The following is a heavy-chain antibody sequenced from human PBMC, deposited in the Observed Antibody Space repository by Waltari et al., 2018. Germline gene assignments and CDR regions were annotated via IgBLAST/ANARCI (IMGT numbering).Heavy chain of an antibody. CDR1: GGSISSSAYY. D-gene: IGHD3-10*01. CDR2: VYYSGST. CDR3: ARGRMVRGLDV. J-gene: IGHJ6*02. Sequence: QLQLQESGPGLVKPSETLSLTCTVSGGSISSSAYYWDWIRQPPVKGLEWIGSVYYSGSTYYNSSLKSRVTISVDTSKNQFSLKLSSVTAADTAVYYCARGRMVRGLDVWGQGTTVTVSS. V-gene: IGHV4-39*07.